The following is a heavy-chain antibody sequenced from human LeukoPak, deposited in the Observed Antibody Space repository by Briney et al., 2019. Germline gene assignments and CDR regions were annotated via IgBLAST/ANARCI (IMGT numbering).Heavy chain of an antibody. D-gene: IGHD1-14*01. CDR3: ARRMPSNRYFNY. CDR2: SRRKANSYTT. V-gene: IGHV3-72*01. J-gene: IGHJ4*02. Sequence: PGGSLRLSCAASGFTFGTYAMHWVRQAPGKGLEWVGLSRRKANSYTTEYAPSVKDRFTISRDDSKNSLYLQMNSLKTEDTAVYYCARRMPSNRYFNYWGQGTLVTVSS. CDR1: GFTFGTYA.